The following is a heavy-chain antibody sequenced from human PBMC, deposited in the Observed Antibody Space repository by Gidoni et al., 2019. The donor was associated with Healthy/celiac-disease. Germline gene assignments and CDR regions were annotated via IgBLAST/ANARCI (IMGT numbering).Heavy chain of an antibody. J-gene: IGHJ4*02. CDR3: ATYERGLLWFGELLPTDY. D-gene: IGHD3-10*01. CDR2: IYYSGST. CDR1: GGSISISSYY. Sequence: QLQLQESGPGLVKPSETLSLTCTVSGGSISISSYYWGWIRQPPGKGLEWIGSIYYSGSTYYNPSLKSRVTISVDTSKNQFSLKLSSVTAADTAVYYCATYERGLLWFGELLPTDYWGQGTLVTVSS. V-gene: IGHV4-39*01.